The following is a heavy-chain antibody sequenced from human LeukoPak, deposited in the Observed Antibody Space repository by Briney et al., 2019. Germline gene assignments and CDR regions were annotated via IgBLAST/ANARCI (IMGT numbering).Heavy chain of an antibody. Sequence: GGSLRLSCVASGVTLSNYAMSWARQAPGKGLEWVSSITSGGHIYYPDSLKGRFTISRDNAKNSLYLQMNSLRAEDTAIYYCARGAEYYYDSSGYFPFDYWGQGTLVTVSS. V-gene: IGHV3-69-1*01. D-gene: IGHD3-22*01. CDR1: GVTLSNYA. CDR3: ARGAEYYYDSSGYFPFDY. CDR2: ITSGGHI. J-gene: IGHJ4*02.